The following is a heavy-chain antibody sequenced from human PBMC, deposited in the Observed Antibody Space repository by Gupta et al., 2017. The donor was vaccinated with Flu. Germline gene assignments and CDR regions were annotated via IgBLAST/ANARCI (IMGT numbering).Heavy chain of an antibody. CDR3: VVTTVTQISFSYYGMDV. D-gene: IGHD4-17*01. Sequence: GLEWIGSIHYSWSTNYSPSLRSRVSMSVDASNSLFSLTLSSVTAADTAVYYCVVTTVTQISFSYYGMDVWGQGTAVIVSS. J-gene: IGHJ6*02. V-gene: IGHV4-39*01. CDR2: IHYSWST.